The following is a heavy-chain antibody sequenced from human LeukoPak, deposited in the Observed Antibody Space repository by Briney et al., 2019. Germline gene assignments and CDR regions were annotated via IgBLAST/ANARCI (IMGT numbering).Heavy chain of an antibody. V-gene: IGHV3-49*04. CDR3: TREPSVGAARLGLDY. Sequence: SGGSLRLSCAASGFTFSSYSMNWVRQAPGKGLEWVGFIRSKAYGGTTDYAASVKGRFTISRDDSKSIAYLQMNSLKTEDTAVYYCTREPSVGAARLGLDYWGQGTLVTVSS. CDR1: GFTFSSYS. CDR2: IRSKAYGGTT. D-gene: IGHD1-26*01. J-gene: IGHJ4*02.